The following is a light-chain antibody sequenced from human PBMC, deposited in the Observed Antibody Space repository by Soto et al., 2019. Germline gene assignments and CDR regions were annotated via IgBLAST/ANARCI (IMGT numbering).Light chain of an antibody. V-gene: IGKV1-39*01. CDR1: QGIRND. CDR3: QQSYGSPWT. CDR2: AAS. Sequence: DIEMTQSPSSLSASVGDRVTITCRASQGIRNDLGWYQQKPGKAPKLLICAASSLQSGVPSRFSGGGSGTDFTLSISSLQPEDFATYFCQQSYGSPWTFGQGTKVDIK. J-gene: IGKJ1*01.